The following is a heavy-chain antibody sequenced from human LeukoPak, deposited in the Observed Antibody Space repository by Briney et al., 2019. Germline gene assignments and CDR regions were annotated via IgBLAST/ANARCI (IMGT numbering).Heavy chain of an antibody. D-gene: IGHD5-12*01. CDR1: GFTVSTNY. Sequence: GGSLRLSCAASGFTVSTNYMNWIRQAPGRGLEWVSAISGSGGSTYYADSVKGRFTISRDNSENTLYLQMNSLRAEDTAVFYCARASGGSYEPFFDYWGQGTLVTVSS. CDR2: ISGSGGST. V-gene: IGHV3-23*01. J-gene: IGHJ4*02. CDR3: ARASGGSYEPFFDY.